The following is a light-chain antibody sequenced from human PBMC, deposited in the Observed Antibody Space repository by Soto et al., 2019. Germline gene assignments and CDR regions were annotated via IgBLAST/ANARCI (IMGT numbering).Light chain of an antibody. CDR1: QSISSW. J-gene: IGKJ1*01. CDR3: HQYHTYWT. CDR2: KAS. Sequence: DIQMTQSPSTLSASLGDRVTITCRASQSISSWLAWYQQKPGKAPTLLIYKASSLESGVPSRFSGSGSGTEYTLSISSLQPDDFATYYCHQYHTYWTFGQGTKVEIK. V-gene: IGKV1-5*03.